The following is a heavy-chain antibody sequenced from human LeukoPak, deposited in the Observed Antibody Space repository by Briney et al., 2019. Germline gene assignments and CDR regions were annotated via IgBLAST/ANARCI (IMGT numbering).Heavy chain of an antibody. D-gene: IGHD1-26*01. CDR3: AREGVGATP. CDR1: GFTFSNYW. V-gene: IGHV3-7*01. J-gene: IGHJ5*02. CDR2: IKDDGSGK. Sequence: GGSLGLSCAASGFTFSNYWMSWVRQAPGKGLEWVANIKDDGSGKYYVDSLKGRFTISRDNAKNSLYLQMNSLRAEDTAVYYCAREGVGATPWGQGTLVTVSS.